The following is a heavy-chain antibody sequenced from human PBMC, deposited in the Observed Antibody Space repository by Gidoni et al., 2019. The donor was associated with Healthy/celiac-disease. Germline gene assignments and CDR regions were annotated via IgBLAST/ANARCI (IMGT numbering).Heavy chain of an antibody. D-gene: IGHD5-12*01. V-gene: IGHV3-23*01. Sequence: EVKLLESGGGLVQPGGYLRLSWAASGFTFSSYAMSWVRQAPGKGLEWVSAISGSGGSTYYADSVQGRFTISRDNSKNTLYLQMNSLRAEDTAVYYCAKGRGYSGYDYDYWGQGTLVTVSS. CDR3: AKGRGYSGYDYDY. CDR2: ISGSGGST. J-gene: IGHJ4*02. CDR1: GFTFSSYA.